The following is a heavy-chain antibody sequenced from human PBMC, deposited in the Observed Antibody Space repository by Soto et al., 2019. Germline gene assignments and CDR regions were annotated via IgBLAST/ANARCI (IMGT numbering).Heavy chain of an antibody. Sequence: ASVKVSCTASGYTFTSYGISWVRQAPGQGLEWMGLISAYNGNTNYAQKLQGRVTMTTDTSTSTAYMELRSLRSDDTAVDYCARDDAAYGSGSYYSYYYYYGMDVWGQGTTVTFSS. D-gene: IGHD3-10*01. J-gene: IGHJ6*02. V-gene: IGHV1-18*04. CDR2: ISAYNGNT. CDR3: ARDDAAYGSGSYYSYYYYYGMDV. CDR1: GYTFTSYG.